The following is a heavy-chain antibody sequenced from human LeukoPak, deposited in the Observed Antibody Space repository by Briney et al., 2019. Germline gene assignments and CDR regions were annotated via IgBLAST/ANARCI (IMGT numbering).Heavy chain of an antibody. V-gene: IGHV3-15*01. Sequence: GGSLRLSCAASGLTFSDAWMSWVRQAPGKGLEWVGRVKSKADGETTDYAAPVKGRITIPRDDSKNTLYLQMNSLKTEDTAVYYCTPYNSNWNSYDHWGQGALVTVSS. D-gene: IGHD6-13*01. J-gene: IGHJ4*02. CDR3: TPYNSNWNSYDH. CDR2: VKSKADGETT. CDR1: GLTFSDAW.